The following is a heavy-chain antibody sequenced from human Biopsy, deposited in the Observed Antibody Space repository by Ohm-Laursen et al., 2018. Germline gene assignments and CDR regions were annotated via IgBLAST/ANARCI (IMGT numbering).Heavy chain of an antibody. D-gene: IGHD3/OR15-3a*01. J-gene: IGHJ4*02. CDR2: RFHSGSP. CDR3: VRLNRRGNIIFFDY. CDR1: GGSITADF. V-gene: IGHV4-59*08. Sequence: TLPLTCTVSGGSITADFWTWIRQTPGERLEWIGYRFHSGSPMYNPSLKSRVTISVDTSKSQFSLTLPSVTAADTAVYYCVRLNRRGNIIFFDYWGRGTLVTVSS.